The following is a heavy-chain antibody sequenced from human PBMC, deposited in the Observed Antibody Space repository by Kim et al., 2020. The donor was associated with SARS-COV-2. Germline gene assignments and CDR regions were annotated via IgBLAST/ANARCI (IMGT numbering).Heavy chain of an antibody. V-gene: IGHV3-53*01. Sequence: GGSLRLSCAASGFTVSSNYMSWVRQAPGKGLEWVSVIYSGGSTYYADSVKGRFTISRDNSKNTLYLQMNSLRAEDTAVYYCAREVVGVYCGGDCYSPYFDYWGQGTLVTVSS. CDR1: GFTVSSNY. CDR2: IYSGGST. D-gene: IGHD2-21*02. J-gene: IGHJ4*02. CDR3: AREVVGVYCGGDCYSPYFDY.